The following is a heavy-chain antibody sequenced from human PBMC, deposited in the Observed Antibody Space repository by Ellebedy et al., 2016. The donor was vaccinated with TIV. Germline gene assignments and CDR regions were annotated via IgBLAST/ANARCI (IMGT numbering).Heavy chain of an antibody. Sequence: GGSLRLSCAASGFTFSSYGMHWVRQAPDKGLEWVAVIWYDGSNKYYADSVKGRFTISRDNSKNTLYLQMNSLRAEDTAVYYCAREVVFGGSYHFDPWGQGTLVTVSS. D-gene: IGHD3-16*02. V-gene: IGHV3-33*01. CDR1: GFTFSSYG. CDR3: AREVVFGGSYHFDP. J-gene: IGHJ5*02. CDR2: IWYDGSNK.